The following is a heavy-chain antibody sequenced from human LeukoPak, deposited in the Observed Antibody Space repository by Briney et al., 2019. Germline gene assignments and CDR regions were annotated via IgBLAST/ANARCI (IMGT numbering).Heavy chain of an antibody. D-gene: IGHD6-13*01. V-gene: IGHV1-2*02. CDR3: ARAVGYSSSWYLTGGSQAQEIFDY. CDR2: INPNSGGT. Sequence: AASVKVSCKASGYTFTGYYMHWVRQAPGQGLEWMGWINPNSGGTNYAQKFQGRVTMTRDTSISTAYMELSRLRSDDTAVYYCARAVGYSSSWYLTGGSQAQEIFDYWGQGTLVTVSS. CDR1: GYTFTGYY. J-gene: IGHJ4*02.